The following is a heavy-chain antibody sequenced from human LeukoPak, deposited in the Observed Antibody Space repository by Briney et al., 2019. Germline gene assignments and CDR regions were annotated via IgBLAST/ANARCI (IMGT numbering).Heavy chain of an antibody. CDR1: VGSISSSNG. CDR3: ARRGGDMPARGFMDV. J-gene: IGHJ6*03. Sequence: SETLSLTCAVSVGSISSSNGWSWVRQPPGNGLEWIGEIYHSGSTNYTPSLKSRVTISVDKSKNQFSLKLSSVTAADTAVYYCARRGGDMPARGFMDVWGKGTTVTVSS. D-gene: IGHD3-16*01. CDR2: IYHSGST. V-gene: IGHV4-4*02.